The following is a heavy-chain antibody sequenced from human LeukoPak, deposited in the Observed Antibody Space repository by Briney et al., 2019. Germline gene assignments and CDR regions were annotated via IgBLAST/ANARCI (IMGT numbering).Heavy chain of an antibody. CDR2: IDPSDSET. Sequence: GESLKISCKASGYSFTSYWIGWVRQMPGKGLEWMGVIDPSDSETRYTPSFQGQVTISVDKSLTTADLQWNSLKASDTAMYYCARQTAMGRSGDYWGQGTLVTVSS. V-gene: IGHV5-51*01. CDR3: ARQTAMGRSGDY. J-gene: IGHJ4*02. D-gene: IGHD5-18*01. CDR1: GYSFTSYW.